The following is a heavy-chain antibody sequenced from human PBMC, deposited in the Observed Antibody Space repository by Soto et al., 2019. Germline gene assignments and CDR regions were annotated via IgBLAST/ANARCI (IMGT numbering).Heavy chain of an antibody. CDR1: GGSISSNNYY. V-gene: IGHV4-39*01. Sequence: QLQLQESGPGLVKPSETLSLTCFVSGGSISSNNYYWGWIRQPPGKGLEWIGSMSYSRSTYYNPSLRSRVTISVDTSKHQFSLKLTAVTAADTAVYYCARHLQPTNWGGGYFDYWGHGPLVTVSS. D-gene: IGHD7-27*01. CDR3: ARHLQPTNWGGGYFDY. J-gene: IGHJ4*01. CDR2: MSYSRST.